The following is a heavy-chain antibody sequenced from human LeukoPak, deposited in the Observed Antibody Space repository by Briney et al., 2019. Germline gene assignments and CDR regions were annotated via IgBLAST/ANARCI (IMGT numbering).Heavy chain of an antibody. J-gene: IGHJ5*02. Sequence: PSETLFLTCTVSGDSISSFDYSWSWIRQPPGKGLEWIGYIQHSGSTHYNPSLKSRVTIFVDMSKNEFSLNLRSVTAADTALYYCAIGYYDVIGSQGWFDPWGQGTLVSVSS. CDR1: GDSISSFDYS. D-gene: IGHD3-22*01. V-gene: IGHV4-30-4*01. CDR2: IQHSGST. CDR3: AIGYYDVIGSQGWFDP.